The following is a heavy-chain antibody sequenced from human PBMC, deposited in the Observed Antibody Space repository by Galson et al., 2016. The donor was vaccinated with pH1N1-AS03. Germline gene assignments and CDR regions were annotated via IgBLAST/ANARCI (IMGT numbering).Heavy chain of an antibody. V-gene: IGHV3-48*02. J-gene: IGHJ4*02. CDR2: MTSDMRTI. CDR3: ARSVQYSFDY. CDR1: GFNFNVYS. Sequence: SLRLSCAASGFNFNVYSMNWVRQAPGKGLEWISYMTSDMRTIKYADSVKGRFTISRDNARNSLFLQMNSLRDEDTAIYYCARSVQYSFDYWGQGILV. D-gene: IGHD5/OR15-5a*01.